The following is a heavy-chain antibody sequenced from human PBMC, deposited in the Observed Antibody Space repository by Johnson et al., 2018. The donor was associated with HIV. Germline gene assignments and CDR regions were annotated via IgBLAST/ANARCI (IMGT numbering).Heavy chain of an antibody. D-gene: IGHD2-21*02. V-gene: IGHV3-30-3*01. J-gene: IGHJ3*02. Sequence: VQLVESGGGVVQPGRSLRLSCAASGFTFSSYAMHWVRQAPGKGLEWVAVTSYDGSNKYYADSVKGRFPISRDNSKNTLYLQMNSLRAEDTAVYYCTRGGWKVVTSIFAFDIWGQGTMVAVSS. CDR3: TRGGWKVVTSIFAFDI. CDR2: TSYDGSNK. CDR1: GFTFSSYA.